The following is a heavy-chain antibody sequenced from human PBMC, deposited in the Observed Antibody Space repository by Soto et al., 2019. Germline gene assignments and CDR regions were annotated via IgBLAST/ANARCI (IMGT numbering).Heavy chain of an antibody. V-gene: IGHV1-69*06. Sequence: QVQLVQSGAEVKKPGSSVKVSCKASGGSFSTYGISWVRQAPGQGLEWMGRIIPIFRSAHYTQKLQGRATITADRSTSIVYMELSSLRSEATAVYYCARDGISNSFDYWGQGTLVTVSS. J-gene: IGHJ4*02. D-gene: IGHD3-3*02. CDR1: GGSFSTYG. CDR3: ARDGISNSFDY. CDR2: IIPIFRSA.